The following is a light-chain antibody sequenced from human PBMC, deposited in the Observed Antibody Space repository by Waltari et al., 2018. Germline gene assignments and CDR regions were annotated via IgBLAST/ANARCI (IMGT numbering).Light chain of an antibody. CDR2: GAS. J-gene: IGKJ4*01. CDR3: QHNGGSPKIT. V-gene: IGKV3-20*01. Sequence: EIDLTQSPATLSLSPGERATLSCRASQSVSASYLAWYQQKPGQAPRLLIYGASSRATGIPDSLSGSGSGTGFSLTISRLWPEDFAVYYCQHNGGSPKITFGGGTKVEIK. CDR1: QSVSASY.